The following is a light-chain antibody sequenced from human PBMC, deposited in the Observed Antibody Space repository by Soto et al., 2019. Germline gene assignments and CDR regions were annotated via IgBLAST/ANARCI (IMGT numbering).Light chain of an antibody. Sequence: DIQLTHSPSSLSASVGYRFTITCRASQGIDSYLAWYQQRPGKVPQLLTYETSSLQSGVPSRFSGSGSGTDFTLTISSLQPEDFATYYCQQSYSTPPITFGQGTRLEIK. J-gene: IGKJ5*01. V-gene: IGKV1-39*01. CDR1: QGIDSY. CDR2: ETS. CDR3: QQSYSTPPIT.